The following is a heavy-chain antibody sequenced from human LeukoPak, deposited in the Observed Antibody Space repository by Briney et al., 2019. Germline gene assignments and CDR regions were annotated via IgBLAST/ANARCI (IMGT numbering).Heavy chain of an antibody. J-gene: IGHJ4*02. V-gene: IGHV3-21*01. CDR3: ARSQSPRITMVRGVTWDY. Sequence: PGVSLRLSCAASGFTFSSYSRNWVRQAPGKGLEWVSSISSSSSYIYYADSVKGRFTISRDNAKNSLYLQMNSLRAEDTAVYYCARSQSPRITMVRGVTWDYWGQGTLVTVSS. D-gene: IGHD3-10*01. CDR2: ISSSSSYI. CDR1: GFTFSSYS.